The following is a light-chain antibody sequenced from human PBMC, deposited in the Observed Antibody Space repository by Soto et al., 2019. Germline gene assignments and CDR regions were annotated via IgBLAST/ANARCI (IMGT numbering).Light chain of an antibody. CDR3: QQRYNWPPT. Sequence: EIALTQSPATLSLSPGERATLSRRASQYVSSFLAWYQQKAGQAPRLLIYDASHRATGIPARFSGSGSGTDFTLTINSLEPEDFALYYCQQRYNWPPTFGQGTKVDIK. CDR1: QYVSSF. V-gene: IGKV3-11*01. J-gene: IGKJ1*01. CDR2: DAS.